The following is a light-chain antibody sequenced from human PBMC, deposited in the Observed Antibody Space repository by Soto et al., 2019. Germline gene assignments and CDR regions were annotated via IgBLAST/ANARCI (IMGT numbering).Light chain of an antibody. CDR3: QQYNNWWT. CDR1: QSVSNN. V-gene: IGKV3-15*01. J-gene: IGKJ1*01. CDR2: GAS. Sequence: EIVMTQSPATLSVSPGERATLSCRASQSVSNNLAWYQTKPGQAPRLLIYGASTRATGIPARFSGSGSGTEFTLTISSLQSEDFAVYYCQQYNNWWTFGQGTRVEIK.